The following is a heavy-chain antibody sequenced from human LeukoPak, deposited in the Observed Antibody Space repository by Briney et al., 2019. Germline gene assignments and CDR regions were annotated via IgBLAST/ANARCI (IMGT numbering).Heavy chain of an antibody. CDR3: ARDRSTGYSSGWYPGDYYYYGMDV. CDR1: GFSFSNYG. D-gene: IGHD6-19*01. J-gene: IGHJ6*04. V-gene: IGHV3-23*01. Sequence: GGSLRLSCAASGFSFSNYGMNWVRQAPGKGLEWVSVISRSGDSTYAASVKGRFTISRDNSKNTLYLQMNSLRAEDTAVYYCARDRSTGYSSGWYPGDYYYYGMDVWGKGTTVTVSS. CDR2: ISRSGDST.